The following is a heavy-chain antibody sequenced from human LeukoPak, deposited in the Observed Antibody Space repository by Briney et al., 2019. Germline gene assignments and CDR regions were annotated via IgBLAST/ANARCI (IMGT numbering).Heavy chain of an antibody. CDR3: ARAFRVDYYCMDV. D-gene: IGHD3-10*01. J-gene: IGHJ6*03. Sequence: SVKVSCKASGGTFSSYAISWVRQAPGQGLEWMGGIIPIFGTANYAQKFQGRVTIIADESTSTAYMELSSLRSEDTAVYYCARAFRVDYYCMDVWGKGTTVTVSS. CDR2: IIPIFGTA. V-gene: IGHV1-69*01. CDR1: GGTFSSYA.